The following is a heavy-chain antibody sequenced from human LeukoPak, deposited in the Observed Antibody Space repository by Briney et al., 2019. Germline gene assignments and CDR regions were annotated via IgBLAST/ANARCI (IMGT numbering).Heavy chain of an antibody. CDR1: GYTFTSYY. D-gene: IGHD5-18*01. CDR3: AREGDRGYSYGTFDY. V-gene: IGHV1-46*01. J-gene: IGHJ4*02. Sequence: ASVKVSCKASGYTFTSYYMHWVRQAPGQGLEWMGIINPSGGSTGYAQKFQGRVTMTRDMSTSTVYMELSSLRSEDTAVYYCAREGDRGYSYGTFDYWGQGTLVTVSS. CDR2: INPSGGST.